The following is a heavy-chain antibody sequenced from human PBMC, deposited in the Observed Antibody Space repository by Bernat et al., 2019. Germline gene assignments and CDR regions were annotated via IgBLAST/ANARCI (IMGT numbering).Heavy chain of an antibody. CDR1: GFTFDSYG. J-gene: IGHJ4*02. D-gene: IGHD1-26*01. V-gene: IGHV3-23*01. CDR3: AKVQSRSGTRTYIDY. Sequence: EVQLLESGGGLVQPGGSLRLSCAASGFTFDSYGMSWVRQAPGKGPEWVLGISASCGTTNYADCVKGRFTVSRDNSKNTEYLQMNSLRAEDTAVYYGAKVQSRSGTRTYIDYWGQGTLVTVSS. CDR2: ISASCGTT.